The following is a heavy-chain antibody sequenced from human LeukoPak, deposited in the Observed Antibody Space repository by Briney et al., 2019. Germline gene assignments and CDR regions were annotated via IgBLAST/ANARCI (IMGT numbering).Heavy chain of an antibody. D-gene: IGHD3-10*01. CDR1: GYSISSGFY. J-gene: IGHJ5*02. CDR3: ARGSGTYFRTYFDP. V-gene: IGHV4-38-2*02. Sequence: SETLSLTCSVSGYSISSGFYWGWIRQPPGRGLEWIGSIYHSGSTSYNPSLKSRVTVSVDTSKNHFSLKLTSLTAADTAIYYCARGSGTYFRTYFDPWGQGILVTVSS. CDR2: IYHSGST.